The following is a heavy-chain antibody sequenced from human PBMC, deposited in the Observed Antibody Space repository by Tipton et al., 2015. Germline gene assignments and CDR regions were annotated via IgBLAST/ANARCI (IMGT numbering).Heavy chain of an antibody. D-gene: IGHD6-13*01. J-gene: IGHJ4*02. V-gene: IGHV3-23*01. Sequence: SLRLSCAASGFTFSNYAMTWVRQAPGKGLEWVSAIGGSGGSTYYADSVKGRFTISRDNSKNTVYLQMNSLRAEDTAVYYCAKNPGGYSGSGYFDSWGQGTLVTVSS. CDR1: GFTFSNYA. CDR3: AKNPGGYSGSGYFDS. CDR2: IGGSGGST.